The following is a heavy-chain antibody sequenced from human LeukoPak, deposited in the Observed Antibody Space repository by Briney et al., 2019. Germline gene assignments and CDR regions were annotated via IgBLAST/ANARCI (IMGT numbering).Heavy chain of an antibody. CDR2: INPNSGGT. D-gene: IGHD5-24*01. V-gene: IGHV1-2*02. Sequence: GASVKVSCKASGYTFTGYYMHWVRQAPGQRLEWMGWINPNSGGTNYAQKFQGRVTMTRDTSISTAYMELSRLRSDDTAVYYCARVEADYYYYYGMDVWGQGTTVTVSS. CDR1: GYTFTGYY. CDR3: ARVEADYYYYYGMDV. J-gene: IGHJ6*02.